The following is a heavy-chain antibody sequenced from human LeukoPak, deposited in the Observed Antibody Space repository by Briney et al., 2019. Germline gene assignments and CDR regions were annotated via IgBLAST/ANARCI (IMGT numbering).Heavy chain of an antibody. V-gene: IGHV1-8*01. D-gene: IGHD5-18*01. J-gene: IGHJ4*02. Sequence: ASVKVSCKASGYTFTSYDINWVRQATGQGLEWMGWMNPNSSNTGYAQNFQGRVTMTRNTSISTAYMELSTLRAEDTAVYYCARDYSYGFLNWGQGTLVTVSS. CDR1: GYTFTSYD. CDR3: ARDYSYGFLN. CDR2: MNPNSSNT.